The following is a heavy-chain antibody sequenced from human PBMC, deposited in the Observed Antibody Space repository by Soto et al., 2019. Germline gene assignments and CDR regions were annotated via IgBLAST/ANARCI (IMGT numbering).Heavy chain of an antibody. CDR1: GFAVSNYF. V-gene: IGHV3-66*01. D-gene: IGHD3-3*01. CDR3: AIDVLGGAYDFRH. J-gene: IGHJ4*02. Sequence: EVQLVESGGGLVQPGGSLRLSCAASGFAVSNYFMTWVRQAPGKGLEWVSVISSNGGTFYADSVKGRFTISRDSSKNTLDLQIDSLRVEDTAVYHCAIDVLGGAYDFRHGGQGTLVTVSS. CDR2: ISSNGGT.